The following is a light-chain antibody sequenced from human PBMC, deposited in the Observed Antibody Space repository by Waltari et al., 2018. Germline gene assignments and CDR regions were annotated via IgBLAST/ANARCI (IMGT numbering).Light chain of an antibody. CDR2: DVS. CDR3: SSYTSSSFYV. CDR1: SSDVGGSNY. V-gene: IGLV2-14*01. Sequence: QSALTQPASVSGSPGQSITISCTGTSSDVGGSNYVSWYQQHPGKAPKLMIYDVSNRPSGVSNRFSGSKSGNTASLTISGLQAEDEADYYCSSYTSSSFYVFGTGTKVTVL. J-gene: IGLJ1*01.